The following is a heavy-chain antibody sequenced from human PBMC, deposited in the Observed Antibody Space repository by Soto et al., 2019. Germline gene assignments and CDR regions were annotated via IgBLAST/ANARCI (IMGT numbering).Heavy chain of an antibody. D-gene: IGHD5-18*01. J-gene: IGHJ4*02. Sequence: PGGSLRLSCAASGFTFSSYAMHWVRQAPGKGLEWVAVISYDGSNKYYADSVKGRFTISRDNSKNTLYLQMNSLRAEDTAVYYCARGGVDTAMVPWYWGQGTLVTVSS. CDR2: ISYDGSNK. CDR1: GFTFSSYA. V-gene: IGHV3-30-3*01. CDR3: ARGGVDTAMVPWY.